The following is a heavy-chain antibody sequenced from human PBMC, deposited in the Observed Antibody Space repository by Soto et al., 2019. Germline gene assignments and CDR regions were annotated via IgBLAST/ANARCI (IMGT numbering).Heavy chain of an antibody. D-gene: IGHD3-10*01. CDR1: GFSFEDYA. J-gene: IGHJ6*02. Sequence: EVQLVESGGGLVQPSRSLRLSCAASGFSFEDYAMHWVRQAPGKGLEWVSGIAWNSDIIGYADSVKGRFTISRDNGKNSLYWQMNSLRPEDTALYYCAKDHYGSAIYGMDVWGQGTTVTVSS. V-gene: IGHV3-9*01. CDR2: IAWNSDII. CDR3: AKDHYGSAIYGMDV.